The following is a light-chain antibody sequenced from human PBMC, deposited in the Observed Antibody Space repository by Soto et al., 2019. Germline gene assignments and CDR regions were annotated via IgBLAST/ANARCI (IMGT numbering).Light chain of an antibody. CDR2: GAS. J-gene: IGKJ4*01. CDR3: HQYGLSPLT. V-gene: IGKV3-20*01. CDR1: QSVSNNN. Sequence: EIVLTQSPGTLSLSPGERATLSCRASQSVSNNNLAWYQQKHGQAPSLLIYGASSRATGIPDRFSGSGSGTDFTLTISRLEPEDFAVYYCHQYGLSPLTFGGGTKVEIK.